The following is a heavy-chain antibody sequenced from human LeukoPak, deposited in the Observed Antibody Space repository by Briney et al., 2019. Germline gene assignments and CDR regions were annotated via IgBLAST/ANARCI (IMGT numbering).Heavy chain of an antibody. CDR2: IIPIFGTA. Sequence: ASVKVSCKASGGTFSSYAISWVRHAPGQGPEWMGGIIPIFGTANYAQKFQGRLTITADESTSTAYRALSRLRCEATAVYSCARDPGYNERSGYYHMYSFDTWGQGILVTVSS. D-gene: IGHD3-22*01. CDR1: GGTFSSYA. V-gene: IGHV1-69*13. CDR3: ARDPGYNERSGYYHMYSFDT. J-gene: IGHJ4*02.